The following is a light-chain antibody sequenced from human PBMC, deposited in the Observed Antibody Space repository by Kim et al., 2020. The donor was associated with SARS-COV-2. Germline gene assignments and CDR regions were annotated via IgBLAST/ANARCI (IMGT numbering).Light chain of an antibody. Sequence: GRRVTMTSSARSSNNASNPGTWFQDFPGTAPRLLIYGDNQRPSGVPDRFYAPKSGTSASLAICGLQSEDETYYYCATWDDSLHGGVFGGGTKLTVL. CDR2: GDN. V-gene: IGLV1-44*01. J-gene: IGLJ3*02. CDR1: SSNNASNP. CDR3: ATWDDSLHGGV.